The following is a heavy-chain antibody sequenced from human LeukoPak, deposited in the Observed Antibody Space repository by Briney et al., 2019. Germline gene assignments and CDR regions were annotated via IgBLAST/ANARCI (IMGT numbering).Heavy chain of an antibody. Sequence: GGSLRLSCAASGFTFSGSAMHWVRQASGKGLEWVGRIRSKANSYATAYAASVKGRFTISRDDSKNTAYLQMNSLKTEDTAVYYCARSYGGWYGREVDYWGQGTLVTVSS. CDR1: GFTFSGSA. J-gene: IGHJ4*02. CDR3: ARSYGGWYGREVDY. D-gene: IGHD6-19*01. CDR2: IRSKANSYAT. V-gene: IGHV3-73*01.